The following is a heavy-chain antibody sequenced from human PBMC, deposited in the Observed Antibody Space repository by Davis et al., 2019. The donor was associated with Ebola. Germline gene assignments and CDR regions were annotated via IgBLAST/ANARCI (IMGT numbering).Heavy chain of an antibody. CDR3: ARVNAVTGYSRFDS. V-gene: IGHV3-21*04. D-gene: IGHD3-9*01. CDR1: GFTFSTYS. CDR2: ISSDSDYI. J-gene: IGHJ5*01. Sequence: GESLKISCAAPGFTFSTYSMSWVRQAPGKGLEWVSSISSDSDYIYYADSVKGRFTISRDNAKNSLYLRLNSLRAEDTALYHCARVNAVTGYSRFDSWGQGTLVTVSS.